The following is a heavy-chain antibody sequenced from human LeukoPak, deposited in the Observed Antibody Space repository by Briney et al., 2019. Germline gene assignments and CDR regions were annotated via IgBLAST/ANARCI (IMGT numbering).Heavy chain of an antibody. V-gene: IGHV4-4*02. J-gene: IGHJ4*02. Sequence: SETLSLTCAVSGGSISSTNWWSWVRQPPGKGLEWIGEIYHSGSTNYNPSLKSRVTISVDKSKNQFSLRLSSVTAADTAVYHCARAVRGYYDSSGYFDYWGLGTLVTVSS. D-gene: IGHD3-22*01. CDR3: ARAVRGYYDSSGYFDY. CDR1: GGSISSTNW. CDR2: IYHSGST.